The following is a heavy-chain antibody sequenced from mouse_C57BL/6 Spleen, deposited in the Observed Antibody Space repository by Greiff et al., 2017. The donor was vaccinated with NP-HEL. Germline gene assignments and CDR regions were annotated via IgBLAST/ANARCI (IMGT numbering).Heavy chain of an antibody. CDR1: GYTFTSYW. Sequence: VQLQQPGAELVMPGASVKLSCKASGYTFTSYWMHWVKQRPGQGLAWIGEIDPSDSYTNYNQKFKGKSTLTVDKSSSTAYMQLSSLTSEDSAVYYCARRDGSSPYWYFDVWGTGTTVTVSS. J-gene: IGHJ1*03. CDR3: ARRDGSSPYWYFDV. D-gene: IGHD1-1*01. CDR2: IDPSDSYT. V-gene: IGHV1-69*01.